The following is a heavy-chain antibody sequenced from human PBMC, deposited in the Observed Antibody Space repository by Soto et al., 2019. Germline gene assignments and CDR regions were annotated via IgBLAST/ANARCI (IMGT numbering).Heavy chain of an antibody. D-gene: IGHD3-10*01. CDR1: GYTFTSYD. CDR2: MNPNSGNT. CDR3: AIGQRNYYGSASYYYYYYGMDV. V-gene: IGHV1-8*01. J-gene: IGHJ6*02. Sequence: ASVKVSCKASGYTFTSYDINWVRQATGQGLEWMGWMNPNSGNTGYAQKFQGRVTMTRNTSISTAYMELSSLRSEDTAVYYCAIGQRNYYGSASYYYYYYGMDVWGQGTTVTVSS.